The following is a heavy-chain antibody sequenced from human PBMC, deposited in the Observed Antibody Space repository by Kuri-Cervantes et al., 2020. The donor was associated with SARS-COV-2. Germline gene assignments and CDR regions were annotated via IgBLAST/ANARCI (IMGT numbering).Heavy chain of an antibody. CDR1: GFTFSSYG. CDR3: ARAGQYQLLYDTKEAYYYGMDV. D-gene: IGHD2-2*02. V-gene: IGHV3-33*01. J-gene: IGHJ6*02. Sequence: GGSLRLSCAASGFTFSSYGMHWVRQCPGKGLGWVAVIWTDGSNKNYADSVEGRFTIARDKSKNTLYLQMNSLRAEGTAVYYCARAGQYQLLYDTKEAYYYGMDVWGQGTTVTVSS. CDR2: IWTDGSNK.